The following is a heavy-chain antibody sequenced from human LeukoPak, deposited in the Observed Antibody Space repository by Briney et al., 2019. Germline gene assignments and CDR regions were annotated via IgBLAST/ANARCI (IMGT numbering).Heavy chain of an antibody. D-gene: IGHD2-21*02. CDR2: MYYTGTI. CDR1: GDSITSSSYY. CDR3: ARGNCGGDCPRPCYYYGMDV. J-gene: IGHJ6*02. Sequence: SETLSLTCTVSGDSITSSSYYWGWIRQPPGKGLEWIGTMYYTGTIYYNPSLKSRVTISVDTSKNQFSLSLSSVTAADTAVYYCARGNCGGDCPRPCYYYGMDVWGQGTAVTVSS. V-gene: IGHV4-39*07.